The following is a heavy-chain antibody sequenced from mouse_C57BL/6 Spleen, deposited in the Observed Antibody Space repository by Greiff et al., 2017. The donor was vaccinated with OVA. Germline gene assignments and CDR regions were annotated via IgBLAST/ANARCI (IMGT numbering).Heavy chain of an antibody. Sequence: EVQLQQSGPELVKPGASVKISCKASGYTFTDYYMNWVKQSHGKSLEWIGDINPDNGGTSYNQKFKGKATLTVDKSSSTAYMELRSLTSEDSAVYYCARYEGEAQDYAMDCWGQGTSVTVSS. CDR2: INPDNGGT. J-gene: IGHJ4*01. V-gene: IGHV1-26*01. D-gene: IGHD3-2*02. CDR3: ARYEGEAQDYAMDC. CDR1: GYTFTDYY.